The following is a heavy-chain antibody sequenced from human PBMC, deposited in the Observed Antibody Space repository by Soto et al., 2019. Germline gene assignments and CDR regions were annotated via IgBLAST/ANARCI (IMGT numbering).Heavy chain of an antibody. V-gene: IGHV1-46*01. Sequence: ASVKVSCKASGYTFTRYYMHWVRQAPGQGLEWMGIINPSGGSTSYAQKFQGRVTMTRDTSTSTVYMELSSLRSEDTAVYYCARDLYDSAGVYYYGMDVWGQGTTVTVSS. CDR3: ARDLYDSAGVYYYGMDV. J-gene: IGHJ6*02. CDR1: GYTFTRYY. D-gene: IGHD3-22*01. CDR2: INPSGGST.